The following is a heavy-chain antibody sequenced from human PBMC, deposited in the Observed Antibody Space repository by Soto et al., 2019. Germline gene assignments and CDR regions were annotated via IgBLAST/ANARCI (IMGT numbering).Heavy chain of an antibody. CDR2: ISTFNVKT. D-gene: IGHD1-26*01. CDR1: RYTFTSHG. Sequence: QIQFMQSGGDVKTPGASVKVSCTTSRYTFTSHGIAWVRQAPGQGLEWMGWISTFNVKTDYAQKFQGRVTMTADTNKRTIYVALRYMGSNGTGSYYCARYFTEGEAFRDEAFDLWGHGTKVTVSS. J-gene: IGHJ3*01. CDR3: ARYFTEGEAFRDEAFDL. V-gene: IGHV1-18*01.